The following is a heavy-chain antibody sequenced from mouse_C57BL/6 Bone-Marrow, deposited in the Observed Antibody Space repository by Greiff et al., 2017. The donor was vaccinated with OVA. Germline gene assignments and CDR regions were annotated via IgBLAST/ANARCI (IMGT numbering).Heavy chain of an antibody. CDR1: GYTFTDYY. CDR3: ARISYDYDKGY. J-gene: IGHJ2*01. V-gene: IGHV1-26*01. Sequence: EVQLQQSGPELVKPGASVKISCKASGYTFTDYYMNWVKQSHGKSLEWIGDINPNNGGTSYNQKFKGKATLTVDKSSSTAYMELRSLTSEDSAVYYCARISYDYDKGYWGQGTTLTVSS. CDR2: INPNNGGT. D-gene: IGHD2-4*01.